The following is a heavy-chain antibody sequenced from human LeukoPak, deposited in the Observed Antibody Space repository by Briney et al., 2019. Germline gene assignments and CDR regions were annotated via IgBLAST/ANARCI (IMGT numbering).Heavy chain of an antibody. D-gene: IGHD3-10*01. V-gene: IGHV4-34*01. Sequence: SETLSLTCAVYGGSFSGFYWSWIRQPPGKGLEWIGEINHSGSTNYNPSLKSRVTISVDTSKNQFSLKLSSVTAADTAVYYCARDPRLLWFGELPRDWFDPWGQGTLVTVSS. CDR1: GGSFSGFY. J-gene: IGHJ5*02. CDR2: INHSGST. CDR3: ARDPRLLWFGELPRDWFDP.